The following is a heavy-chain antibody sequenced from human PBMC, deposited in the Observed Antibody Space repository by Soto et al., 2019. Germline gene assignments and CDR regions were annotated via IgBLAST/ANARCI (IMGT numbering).Heavy chain of an antibody. CDR2: INPNSGGT. V-gene: IGHV1-2*02. J-gene: IGHJ6*02. CDR3: ARDRLDRGYSYGGRQYYYYGMDV. CDR1: GYAFTGYY. D-gene: IGHD5-18*01. Sequence: VKVSCKASGYAFTGYYMHWVRQAPGQGLEWRGWINPNSGGTNYAQKYQGRVTMTRDTSISTAYMERSRLRSDDTAVYYWARDRLDRGYSYGGRQYYYYGMDVWGQGTTVTVSS.